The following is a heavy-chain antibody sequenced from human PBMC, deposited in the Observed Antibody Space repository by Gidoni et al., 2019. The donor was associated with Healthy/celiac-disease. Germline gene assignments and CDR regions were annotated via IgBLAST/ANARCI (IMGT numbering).Heavy chain of an antibody. CDR3: ARDLCGGDCYYDAFDI. V-gene: IGHV3-48*02. D-gene: IGHD2-21*02. J-gene: IGHJ3*02. CDR1: GFTFRTFS. Sequence: EVQLVESGGGLVQPGGSLRLSCAASGFTFRTFSMNWVRQAPGKGMEWVSYISSSSSTIYYADSVKGRFTISRDNAKNSLYLQMNSLRDEDTAVYYCARDLCGGDCYYDAFDIWGQGTMVTVSS. CDR2: ISSSSSTI.